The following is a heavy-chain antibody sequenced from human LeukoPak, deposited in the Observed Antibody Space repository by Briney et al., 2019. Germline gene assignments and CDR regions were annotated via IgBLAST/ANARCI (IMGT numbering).Heavy chain of an antibody. Sequence: PGGSLRLSCAASGFTFSSHWMHWVRQAPGKGLVWVSRINTDGSGTSYADSVKGRFTISRDNAKNTLYLQMNSLRAEDTAVYYCARGLGSPVPTWFDPWGQGTLVTVSS. CDR3: ARGLGSPVPTWFDP. CDR1: GFTFSSHW. D-gene: IGHD3-16*01. V-gene: IGHV3-74*01. CDR2: INTDGSGT. J-gene: IGHJ5*02.